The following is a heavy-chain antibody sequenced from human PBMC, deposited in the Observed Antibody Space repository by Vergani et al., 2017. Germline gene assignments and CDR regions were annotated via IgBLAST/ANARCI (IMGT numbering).Heavy chain of an antibody. J-gene: IGHJ6*03. D-gene: IGHD2-15*01. Sequence: QVTLRESGPALVKPTQTLTLTCTFSGFSLSTSGMCVSWIRPPPGKALEWLALIDWGDDKYYSTSLKTRLTISKDTSKNQVVLTMTNMYPVDTATYYCERTDLGYCSGGSCWYYYYMDVWGKGTTVTVSS. CDR3: ERTDLGYCSGGSCWYYYYMDV. CDR1: GFSLSTSGMC. V-gene: IGHV2-70*01. CDR2: IDWGDDK.